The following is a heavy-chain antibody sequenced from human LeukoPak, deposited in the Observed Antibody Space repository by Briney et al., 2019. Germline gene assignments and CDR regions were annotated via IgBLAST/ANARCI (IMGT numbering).Heavy chain of an antibody. D-gene: IGHD3-9*01. J-gene: IGHJ5*02. CDR1: GFTFSGSA. CDR2: IRSKANSYAT. V-gene: IGHV3-73*01. Sequence: GGSLRLSCAASGFTFSGSAMHWVRQASGKGLEWVGRIRSKANSYATAYAASVKGRFTISRDDSKNTAYLQMNSLKTEDTAVYYRTRDQRYFDWGSWFDPWGQGTLVTVSS. CDR3: TRDQRYFDWGSWFDP.